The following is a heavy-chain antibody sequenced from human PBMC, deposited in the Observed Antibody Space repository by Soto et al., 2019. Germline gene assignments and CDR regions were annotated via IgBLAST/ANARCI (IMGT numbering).Heavy chain of an antibody. J-gene: IGHJ6*03. Sequence: EVQLVESGGGLVQPGGSLRLSCAASGFTFSSYWMSWVRQAPGKGLEWGANIKQDGSEKYYVDSVKGRFTISRDNAKNSLYLQMNSLRAEDTAVYYCARATSGSYYAYYYYYYMDVWGKGTTGTVSS. D-gene: IGHD3-10*01. V-gene: IGHV3-7*01. CDR3: ARATSGSYYAYYYYYYMDV. CDR2: IKQDGSEK. CDR1: GFTFSSYW.